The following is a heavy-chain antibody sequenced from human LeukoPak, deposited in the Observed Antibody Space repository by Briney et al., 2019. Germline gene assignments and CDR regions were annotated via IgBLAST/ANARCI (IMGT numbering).Heavy chain of an antibody. CDR1: GGSFSGYY. Sequence: PSETLSLTCAVYGGSFSGYYWSWIRQPPGKGLEWIGEINHSGSTNYNPSLKSRVTISVDTSKNQFSLKLSSVTAADTAVYYCAREGGYYDIFLCSYYYYGMDVWGQGTTVTVSS. J-gene: IGHJ6*02. V-gene: IGHV4-34*01. CDR3: AREGGYYDIFLCSYYYYGMDV. CDR2: INHSGST. D-gene: IGHD3-9*01.